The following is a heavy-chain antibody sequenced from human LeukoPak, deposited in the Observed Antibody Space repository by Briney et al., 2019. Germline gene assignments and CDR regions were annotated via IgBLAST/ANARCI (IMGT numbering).Heavy chain of an antibody. J-gene: IGHJ4*02. CDR3: ARGLRHSSSWYNFDY. D-gene: IGHD6-13*01. V-gene: IGHV3-48*02. Sequence: PGGSLRLSCVASGFTFSSSSMNWVRPAPGKGLEWVSYISISSTTIYYADSVKGRFTISRDNAKNSLYLQMNSLRDEDTAVYYCARGLRHSSSWYNFDYWGQGTLVTVSS. CDR2: ISISSTTI. CDR1: GFTFSSSS.